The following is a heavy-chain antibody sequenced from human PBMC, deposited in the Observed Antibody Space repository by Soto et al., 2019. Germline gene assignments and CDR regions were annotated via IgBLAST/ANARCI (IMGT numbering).Heavy chain of an antibody. V-gene: IGHV3-48*02. CDR1: GFTFSSYG. CDR2: ITSSSSTL. CDR3: ARVYYYDSSALFDP. Sequence: GGSLRLSCAASGFTFSSYGMSWVRQAPGKGLEWVSYITSSSSTLYYADSVEGRFTISRDNAKNSLYLQMNSLRDEDTAVYYCARVYYYDSSALFDPWGQGTLVTVSS. J-gene: IGHJ5*02. D-gene: IGHD3-22*01.